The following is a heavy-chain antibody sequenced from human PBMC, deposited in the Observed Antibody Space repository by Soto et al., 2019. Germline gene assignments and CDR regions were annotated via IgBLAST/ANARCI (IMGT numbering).Heavy chain of an antibody. J-gene: IGHJ4*02. V-gene: IGHV3-74*01. Sequence: GALRLSCAASGFTLISYWMHWVRQAPGKGLVWVSRINSDESSISYADSVKGRFTISRDNAKNTLYLQMNSLRAEDTAVYYCAKNGWPLDSWGQGTLVTVSS. CDR2: INSDESSI. CDR1: GFTLISYW. D-gene: IGHD6-19*01. CDR3: AKNGWPLDS.